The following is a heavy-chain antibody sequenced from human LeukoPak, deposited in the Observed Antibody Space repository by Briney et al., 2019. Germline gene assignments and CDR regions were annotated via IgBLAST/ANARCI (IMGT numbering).Heavy chain of an antibody. D-gene: IGHD6-19*01. CDR3: ARRGISYSSGCDY. V-gene: IGHV3-11*01. CDR1: GFTFSDYY. Sequence: GGSLRLSCAASGFTFSDYYMSWIHQAPGKGLGWVSYISSSGSTIYYADSVKGRFTISRDNAKNSLYLQMNSLRAEDTAVYYCARRGISYSSGCDYWGQGTLVTVSS. CDR2: ISSSGSTI. J-gene: IGHJ4*02.